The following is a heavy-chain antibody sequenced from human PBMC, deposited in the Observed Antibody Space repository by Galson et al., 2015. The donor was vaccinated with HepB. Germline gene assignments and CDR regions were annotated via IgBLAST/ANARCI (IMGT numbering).Heavy chain of an antibody. Sequence: SVKVSCKASGGTFSSYAISWVRQAPGQGLEWMGGIIPIFGTANYAQKFQGRVTITADESTSTAYMELSSLRSEDTAVYYCARGSGYSGYDNGYFDYWGQGTLVTVSS. CDR3: ARGSGYSGYDNGYFDY. CDR1: GGTFSSYA. D-gene: IGHD5-12*01. V-gene: IGHV1-69*13. CDR2: IIPIFGTA. J-gene: IGHJ4*02.